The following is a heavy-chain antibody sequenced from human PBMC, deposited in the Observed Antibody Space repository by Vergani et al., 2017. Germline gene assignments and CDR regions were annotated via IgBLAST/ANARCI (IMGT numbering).Heavy chain of an antibody. J-gene: IGHJ3*02. Sequence: QVQPQESGPGLVKPPGTPSPTCAVSGFPISSSNWRSWVRPPPGKVLVWIGEIYHSGRTNYNPSLKRRVTISVDKSKNQFSLNLSSVTAADTSVYYCARDSPGSGWPHDAFDIWGQGTMVTVSS. CDR2: IYHSGRT. CDR1: GFPISSSNW. D-gene: IGHD6-19*01. V-gene: IGHV4-4*03. CDR3: ARDSPGSGWPHDAFDI.